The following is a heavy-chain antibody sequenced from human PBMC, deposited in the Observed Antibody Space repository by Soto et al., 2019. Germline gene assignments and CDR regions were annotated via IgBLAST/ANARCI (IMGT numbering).Heavy chain of an antibody. D-gene: IGHD5-18*01. CDR1: GFTFSSYG. V-gene: IGHV3-33*01. CDR2: IWYDGSNK. Sequence: PGGSLRLSCAASGFTFSSYGMHWVRQAPGKGLEWVAVIWYDGSNKYYADSVKGRFTISRDNSKNTLYLQMNSLRAEDTAVYYCARDLVVDTAIQHFYGMDVWGQGTTVTV. J-gene: IGHJ6*02. CDR3: ARDLVVDTAIQHFYGMDV.